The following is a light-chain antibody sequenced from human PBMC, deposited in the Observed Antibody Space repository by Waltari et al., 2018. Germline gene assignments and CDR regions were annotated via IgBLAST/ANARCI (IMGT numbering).Light chain of an antibody. CDR2: DVT. J-gene: IGLJ3*02. CDR3: NSYTPTNGR. Sequence: QSALTQPASVTGSPGQSITITCSGVSRDAGGHTYVSWYQQHTASAPRLLIYDVTRRPSDVSARFSASASGNTASLTISGLQADDEAVYYCNSYTPTNGRFGGGTKLTVL. V-gene: IGLV2-14*03. CDR1: SRDAGGHTY.